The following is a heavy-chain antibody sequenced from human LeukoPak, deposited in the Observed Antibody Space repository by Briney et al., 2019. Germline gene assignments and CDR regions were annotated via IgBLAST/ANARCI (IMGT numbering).Heavy chain of an antibody. D-gene: IGHD3-22*01. J-gene: IGHJ3*02. CDR3: ARELLTYYYDSSGYPHAFDI. V-gene: IGHV1-69*13. CDR2: IIPIFGTA. CDR1: GGTFSSYA. Sequence: SVKVSCKASGGTFSSYAISWVRQAPGQGLEWMGGIIPIFGTANYAQKFQGRVTITADESTGTAYMELSSLRSEDTAVYYCARELLTYYYDSSGYPHAFDIWGRGTMVTVSS.